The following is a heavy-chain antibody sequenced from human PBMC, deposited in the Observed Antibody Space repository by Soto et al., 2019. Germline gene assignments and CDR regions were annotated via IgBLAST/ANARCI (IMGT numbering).Heavy chain of an antibody. D-gene: IGHD2-2*01. Sequence: QVQLVQSGAEVKKPGSSVKVSCKASGGTFSSYAISWVRQAPGQGLEWMGGIIPIFGTANYAQKFQGRVTITGDEPPSTAYMELSSLRSEETAVYSWARGVVVPAAMLYYVAYWGKGPLVTVSS. V-gene: IGHV1-69*01. J-gene: IGHJ4*02. CDR1: GGTFSSYA. CDR3: ARGVVVPAAMLYYVAY. CDR2: IIPIFGTA.